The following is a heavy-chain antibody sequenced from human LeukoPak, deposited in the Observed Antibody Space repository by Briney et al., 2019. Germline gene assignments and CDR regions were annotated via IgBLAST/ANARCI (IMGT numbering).Heavy chain of an antibody. CDR2: ISGGGGTT. D-gene: IGHD3-9*01. CDR3: ARGTVWLYLRILID. J-gene: IGHJ4*02. V-gene: IGHV3-23*01. CDR1: GFNFSNYA. Sequence: QPGGSLRLSCATSGFNFSNYAMTWVRQAPGKGLEWVSSISGGGGTTYYGDSVKGRVTVSRDSSKNTLHLQMNSLRLEDTAVYYCARGTVWLYLRILIDWGQGVLVTVSS.